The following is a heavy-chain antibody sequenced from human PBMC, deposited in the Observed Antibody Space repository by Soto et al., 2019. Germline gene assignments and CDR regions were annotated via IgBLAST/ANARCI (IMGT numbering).Heavy chain of an antibody. Sequence: EVQLLESGGGLVQPGGSLRLSCAASGFTFSSYAMSWVHQAPGKGLEWVSAISGSGGSTYYADSVKGRFTISRDNSKNTLYRQMNSLRAEDTAVYYCAKPYSGYDWNWDYWGQGTLVTVSS. V-gene: IGHV3-23*01. CDR3: AKPYSGYDWNWDY. D-gene: IGHD5-12*01. CDR1: GFTFSSYA. J-gene: IGHJ4*02. CDR2: ISGSGGST.